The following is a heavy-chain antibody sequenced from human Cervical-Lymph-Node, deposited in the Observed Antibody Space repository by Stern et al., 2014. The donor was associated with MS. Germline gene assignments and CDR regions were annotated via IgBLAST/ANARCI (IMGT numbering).Heavy chain of an antibody. V-gene: IGHV4-59*01. CDR3: AREKGRFVL. J-gene: IGHJ4*01. D-gene: IGHD3-10*01. CDR1: GGSITNYY. CDR2: IYYSGST. Sequence: QLQLQESGPGLVKPSATLPHTCTVSGGSITNYYWSWIRPPPGKGLEWIGYIYYSGSTNYNPSLKSRVTISVDTSKNQFSLKLSSVTAADTAVYYCAREKGRFVLWGQGTLVTVSS.